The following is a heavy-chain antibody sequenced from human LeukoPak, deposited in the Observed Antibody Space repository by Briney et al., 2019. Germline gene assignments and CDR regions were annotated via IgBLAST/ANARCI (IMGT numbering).Heavy chain of an antibody. CDR1: GFIFDDYG. D-gene: IGHD2/OR15-2a*01. V-gene: IGHV3-20*04. J-gene: IGHJ6*03. CDR3: ARAVNVDTNFYYMDV. Sequence: SGGSLRLSCAASGFIFDDYGMSWVRQVPGKGLEWISGINWNGGSTGYADSVKGRFTISRDNAKNSLYLQMNSLRAEDTALYYCARAVNVDTNFYYMDVWGKGTTVTVSS. CDR2: INWNGGST.